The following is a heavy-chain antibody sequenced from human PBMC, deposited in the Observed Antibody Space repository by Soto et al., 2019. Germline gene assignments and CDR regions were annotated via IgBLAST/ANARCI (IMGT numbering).Heavy chain of an antibody. Sequence: GASVKVSCKASGGTFSSYAISWVRQAPGQGLEWTGGIIPIFGTANYAQKFQGRVTITADESTSTAYMELSSLRSEDTAVYYCARFERDIVVVPAAMPRPGGYYYYGMDVWGQGTTVTVSS. CDR1: GGTFSSYA. J-gene: IGHJ6*02. CDR2: IIPIFGTA. D-gene: IGHD2-2*01. CDR3: ARFERDIVVVPAAMPRPGGYYYYGMDV. V-gene: IGHV1-69*13.